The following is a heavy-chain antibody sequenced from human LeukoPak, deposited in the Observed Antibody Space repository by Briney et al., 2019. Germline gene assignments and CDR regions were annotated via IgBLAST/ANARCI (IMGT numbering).Heavy chain of an antibody. V-gene: IGHV4-59*12. Sequence: SETLSLTCTVSGGSISSCYWSWIRQPPGKGLEWIGYIYYSGSTNYNPSLKSRVTISVDTSKNQFSLKLSSVTAADTAVYYCARARDDILTGYSGVYFDYWGQGTLVTVSS. CDR3: ARARDDILTGYSGVYFDY. CDR1: GGSISSCY. CDR2: IYYSGST. J-gene: IGHJ4*02. D-gene: IGHD3-9*01.